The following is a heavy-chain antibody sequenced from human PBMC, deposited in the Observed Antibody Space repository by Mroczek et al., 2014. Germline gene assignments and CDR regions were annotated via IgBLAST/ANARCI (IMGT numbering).Heavy chain of an antibody. V-gene: IGHV1-69*04. Sequence: QVQLVQSGAEVKKPGSSVKVSCKASGGTFSSYTISWVRQAPGQGLEWMGRIIPILGIANYAQKFQGRVTITADKSTSTAYMELSSLRSEDTAVYYCARDPESPCSGGSCYSHVHLGYWGQGTPGHPSPQ. CDR1: GGTFSSYT. CDR3: ARDPESPCSGGSCYSHVHLGY. D-gene: IGHD2-15*01. J-gene: IGHJ4*02. CDR2: IIPILGIA.